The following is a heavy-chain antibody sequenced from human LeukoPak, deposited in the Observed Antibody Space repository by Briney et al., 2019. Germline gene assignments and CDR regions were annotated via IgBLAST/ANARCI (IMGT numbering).Heavy chain of an antibody. CDR3: ARETYYSNYRY. D-gene: IGHD4-11*01. CDR1: GGSISSGSYY. V-gene: IGHV4-61*02. CDR2: IYTSGNT. J-gene: IGHJ4*02. Sequence: SETLSLTCTVSGGSISSGSYYWSWIRQPAGKGLEWIGRIYTSGNTHYNPSLKNRVTISVDTSKNQFSLKLSSVTAADTAVYYCARETYYSNYRYWGQGTLVTVSS.